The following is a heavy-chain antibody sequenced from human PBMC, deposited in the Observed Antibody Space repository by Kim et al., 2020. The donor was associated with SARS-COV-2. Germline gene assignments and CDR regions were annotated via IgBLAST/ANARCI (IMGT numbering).Heavy chain of an antibody. Sequence: SVKGRFTISRDNSKNSLYLQMNSLRTEDTALYYCAKDPSIAARRGTYFDYWGQGTLVTVSS. CDR3: AKDPSIAARRGTYFDY. V-gene: IGHV3-43*01. D-gene: IGHD6-6*01. J-gene: IGHJ4*02.